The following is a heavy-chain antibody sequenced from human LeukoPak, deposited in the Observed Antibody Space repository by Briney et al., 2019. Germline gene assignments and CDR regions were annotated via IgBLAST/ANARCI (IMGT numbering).Heavy chain of an antibody. CDR3: ARHDSHYYYDSSGYPIRGYYFDY. CDR2: IYTSGST. D-gene: IGHD3-22*01. Sequence: SETLSLTCTVSGGSLSSYYWSWIRQPPGKGLEWIGYIYTSGSTNYNPSLKSRVTISVDTSKNQFSLKLSSVTAADTAVYYCARHDSHYYYDSSGYPIRGYYFDYWGQGTLVTVSS. J-gene: IGHJ4*02. V-gene: IGHV4-4*09. CDR1: GGSLSSYY.